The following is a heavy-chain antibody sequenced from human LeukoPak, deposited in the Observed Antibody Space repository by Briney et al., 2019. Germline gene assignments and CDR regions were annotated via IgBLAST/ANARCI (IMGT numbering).Heavy chain of an antibody. D-gene: IGHD2-2*01. J-gene: IGHJ5*02. CDR1: GGTYSSYA. V-gene: IGHV1-69*05. CDR3: ARDLGGPAGAHIVVVPRLGSWFDP. CDR2: IIPIFGTA. Sequence: ASVKVSCKASGGTYSSYAISWVRQAPGQGLEWMGGIIPIFGTANYAQRFQGRVTITTDESTSTAYVELSSLRSEDTAVYYCARDLGGPAGAHIVVVPRLGSWFDPWGQGTLVTVSS.